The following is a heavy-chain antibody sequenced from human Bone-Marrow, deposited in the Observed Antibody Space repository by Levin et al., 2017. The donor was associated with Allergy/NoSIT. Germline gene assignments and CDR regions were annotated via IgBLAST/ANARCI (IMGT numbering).Heavy chain of an antibody. Sequence: SETLSLTCGVSGGSVSSDFYSWTWIRQPPGKGLEWIGYISHTGSTYYNPSLKSRVIISVDRSKNQFSLRLSSMTAADTAIYYCARGVGESGYDHYYVGMDVWGQGTTVTVSS. J-gene: IGHJ6*02. CDR2: ISHTGST. D-gene: IGHD5-12*01. V-gene: IGHV4-30-2*01. CDR3: ARGVGESGYDHYYVGMDV. CDR1: GGSVSSDFYS.